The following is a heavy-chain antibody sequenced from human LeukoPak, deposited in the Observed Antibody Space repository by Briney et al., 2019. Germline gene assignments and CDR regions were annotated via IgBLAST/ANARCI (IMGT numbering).Heavy chain of an antibody. CDR3: AKGVGDGYNYYFDS. V-gene: IGHV3-23*01. Sequence: GGSLRLSCTASGFPFSSYAMSWVRLAPGRGLEWVSSISGSAGSTYYADSVKGRFTISRDNSKNTLFLQMNSLRADDTAVYYCAKGVGDGYNYYFDSWGQGTLVTVSS. CDR2: ISGSAGST. J-gene: IGHJ4*02. D-gene: IGHD5-24*01. CDR1: GFPFSSYA.